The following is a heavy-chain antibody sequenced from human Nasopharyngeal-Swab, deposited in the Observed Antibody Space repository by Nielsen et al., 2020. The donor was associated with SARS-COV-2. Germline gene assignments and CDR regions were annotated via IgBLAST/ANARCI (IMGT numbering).Heavy chain of an antibody. CDR1: GFTFSSYA. V-gene: IGHV3-23*01. Sequence: GGSLRLSCAASGFTFSSYAVTWVRQAPGKGLEWVSSISVNGASTYYAGSVKGRFTISRDNSRNTLYLQLNSLRAEDTAIYYCAKRVAGKYYYMDVWGKGTTVTVSS. CDR2: ISVNGAST. D-gene: IGHD3-10*01. CDR3: AKRVAGKYYYMDV. J-gene: IGHJ6*03.